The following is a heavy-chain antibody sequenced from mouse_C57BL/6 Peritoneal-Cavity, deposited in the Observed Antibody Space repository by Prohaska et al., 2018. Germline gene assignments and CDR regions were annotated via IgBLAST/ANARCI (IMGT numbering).Heavy chain of an antibody. V-gene: IGHV1-54*01. CDR2: INPGSGGT. CDR3: GTGFAY. Sequence: GQGLEWIGVINPGSGGTNYNEKFKGKATLTADKSSSTAYMQLSSLTSEDSVVYFCGTGFAYWGQGTLVTVSA. J-gene: IGHJ3*01.